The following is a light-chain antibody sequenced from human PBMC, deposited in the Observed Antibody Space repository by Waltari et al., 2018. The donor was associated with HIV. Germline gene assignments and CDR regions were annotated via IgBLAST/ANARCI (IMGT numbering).Light chain of an antibody. CDR2: LAS. CDR1: QSLLHSDGYTY. J-gene: IGKJ4*01. CDR3: MQALQTRT. V-gene: IGKV2-28*01. Sequence: IVMTQSPVSLTVPPGEPASIPCRSSQSLLHSDGYTYLDWSLQKPGQSPQLLIYLASNRASGVPDRFSGSGSGTNFTLKISRVEAEDVGVYYCMQALQTRTFGGGTKVEI.